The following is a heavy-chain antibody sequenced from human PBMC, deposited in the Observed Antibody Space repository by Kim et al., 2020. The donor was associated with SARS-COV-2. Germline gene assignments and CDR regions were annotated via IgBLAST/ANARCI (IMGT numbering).Heavy chain of an antibody. J-gene: IGHJ4*02. Sequence: GSLRLSCAASGFTFSSHSMNWVRQAPGKGLEWVAYINIRSTTIYFSDSVRGRFNISRDNAKNSVYLHMSSLRAEDTAVYYCARDFRYTQEAGTGFDSWGQGTVVTVSS. CDR2: INIRSTTI. D-gene: IGHD1-7*01. CDR1: GFTFSSHS. V-gene: IGHV3-48*01. CDR3: ARDFRYTQEAGTGFDS.